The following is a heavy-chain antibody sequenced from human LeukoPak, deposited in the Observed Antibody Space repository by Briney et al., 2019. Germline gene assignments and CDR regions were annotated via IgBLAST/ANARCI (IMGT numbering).Heavy chain of an antibody. CDR3: ARDLEYYYMDV. CDR2: MYSSGS. D-gene: IGHD1-1*01. Sequence: SETLSLTCTVSGGSISSYYLSWIRQTAGKGLEWIGRMYSSGSNYSPSLKSRVTMSIDTSTNQLSLKLSSVTAADTAVYYCARDLEYYYMDVWGKGTTVTVSS. J-gene: IGHJ6*03. V-gene: IGHV4-4*07. CDR1: GGSISSYY.